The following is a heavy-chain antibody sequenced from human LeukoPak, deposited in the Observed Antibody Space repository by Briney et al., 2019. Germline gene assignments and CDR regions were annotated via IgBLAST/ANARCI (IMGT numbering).Heavy chain of an antibody. V-gene: IGHV1-8*01. CDR2: MNPNSGNT. Sequence: ASVKVSCKASGYTFTNYDINWVRQATGQGLEWMGWMNPNSGNTGYAQKFQGRVTMTSNTSITTAYMELRSLRSEDTAVYYCARPRKDWELGRSWFDPWGQGTLVTVSP. CDR1: GYTFTNYD. CDR3: ARPRKDWELGRSWFDP. J-gene: IGHJ5*02. D-gene: IGHD1-26*01.